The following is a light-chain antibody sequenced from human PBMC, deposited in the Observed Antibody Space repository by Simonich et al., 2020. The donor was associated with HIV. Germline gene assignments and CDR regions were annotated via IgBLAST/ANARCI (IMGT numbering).Light chain of an antibody. CDR1: QSVSSW. CDR2: KAY. CDR3: QQYNNYRT. V-gene: IGKV1-5*03. J-gene: IGKJ1*01. Sequence: DIQMTQSPSTLSASVGDRVTITCRASQSVSSWVACYQQKPGKAPKLLIYKAYTLESGVPLRFSGSGFGTEFSLTISSLQPDDFATYYCQQYNNYRTFGQGTKVEIK.